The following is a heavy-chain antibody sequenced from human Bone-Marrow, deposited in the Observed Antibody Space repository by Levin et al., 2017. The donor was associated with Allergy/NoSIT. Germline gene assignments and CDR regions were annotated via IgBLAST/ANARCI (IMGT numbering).Heavy chain of an antibody. J-gene: IGHJ4*02. CDR3: ASNIAGATQWGPHFDY. CDR2: INPSGGRT. V-gene: IGHV1-46*01. Sequence: GGSLRLSCKASGSTFTSYYMHWVRQAPGQGLEWMGIINPSGGRTSYAQKFQGRVTMTRDTSTSTVYMELSSLRSEDTAVYYGASNIAGATQWGPHFDYWGQGTLVTVSS. CDR1: GSTFTSYY. D-gene: IGHD1-26*01.